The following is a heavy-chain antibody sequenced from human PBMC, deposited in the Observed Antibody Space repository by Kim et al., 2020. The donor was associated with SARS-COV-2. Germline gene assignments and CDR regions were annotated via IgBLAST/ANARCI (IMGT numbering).Heavy chain of an antibody. V-gene: IGHV4-39*01. CDR3: ARPGSSSWYLDN. J-gene: IGHJ4*02. Sequence: YSHPSLRSRVTISVDTSKNQFSLKLSSVTAADTAVYFCARPGSSSWYLDNWGQGTLVTVSS. D-gene: IGHD6-13*01.